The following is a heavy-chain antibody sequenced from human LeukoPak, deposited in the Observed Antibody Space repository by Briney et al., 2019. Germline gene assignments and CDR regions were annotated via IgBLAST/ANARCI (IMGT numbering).Heavy chain of an antibody. J-gene: IGHJ1*01. D-gene: IGHD6-13*01. CDR2: ISYSGMT. Sequence: PSETLSLTCTVSGDYISSYYWSWIWQPPGKGLERIRYISYSGMTNYNPSLESRVTIALDTSNNQFSLRLSSVTAADTALYYCAKIAAAGIESGYFQHWGQGTLVTVSS. CDR3: AKIAAAGIESGYFQH. V-gene: IGHV4-59*01. CDR1: GDYISSYY.